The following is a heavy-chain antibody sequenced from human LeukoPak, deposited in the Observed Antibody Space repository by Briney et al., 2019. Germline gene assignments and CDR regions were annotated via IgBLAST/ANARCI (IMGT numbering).Heavy chain of an antibody. Sequence: SETLSLTCTVSGGSISSSGYYWAWIRQPPGKGLEWIGSIYYSGSTYYNPSLKSRVTISVDTSKNQFSLKLSSVNAADTAVYYCARQNNTYHHYNLGWFDPWGQGTLVTVSS. CDR2: IYYSGST. CDR3: ARQNNTYHHYNLGWFDP. J-gene: IGHJ5*02. V-gene: IGHV4-39*01. CDR1: GGSISSSGYY. D-gene: IGHD5-24*01.